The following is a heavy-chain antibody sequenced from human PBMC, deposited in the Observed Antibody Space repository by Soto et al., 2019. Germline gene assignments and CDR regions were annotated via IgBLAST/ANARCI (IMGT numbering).Heavy chain of an antibody. Sequence: GASVKVSCKASGYTFTSYAMHWVRQAPGQRLEWMGWINAGNGNTKYSQKFQGRVTITRDTSASTAYMELSSLRSEDTAVYYCARVRGPIAAAGILRPWFDPWGQGTLVTVSS. V-gene: IGHV1-3*01. J-gene: IGHJ5*02. CDR2: INAGNGNT. CDR3: ARVRGPIAAAGILRPWFDP. CDR1: GYTFTSYA. D-gene: IGHD6-13*01.